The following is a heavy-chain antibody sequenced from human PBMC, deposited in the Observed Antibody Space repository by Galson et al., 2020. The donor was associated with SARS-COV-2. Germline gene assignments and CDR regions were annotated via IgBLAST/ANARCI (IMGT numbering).Heavy chain of an antibody. V-gene: IGHV3-21*01. CDR2: ISTSSSYI. CDR3: ARDEGIRGYNYGRLYYGMDV. Sequence: NSGGSLRLSCAASGFPFSTYSMNWVRRAPGKGLEWVSSISTSSSYIYYADSVKGRFTISRDNVKKSLYLQMDSLRAEDTAVYYCARDEGIRGYNYGRLYYGMDVWCQGTTVTVS. D-gene: IGHD5-18*01. J-gene: IGHJ6*02. CDR1: GFPFSTYS.